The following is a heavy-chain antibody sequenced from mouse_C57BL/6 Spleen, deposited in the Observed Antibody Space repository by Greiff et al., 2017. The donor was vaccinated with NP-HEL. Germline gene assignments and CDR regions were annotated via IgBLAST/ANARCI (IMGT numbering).Heavy chain of an antibody. CDR1: GFTFTDYY. CDR2: IRNKANGYTT. CDR3: ADGYAMDY. V-gene: IGHV7-3*01. Sequence: EVKLMDSGGGLVQPGGSLSLSCAASGFTFTDYYMRWVRQPPGKALEWLGFIRNKANGYTTEYSASVKGRFTISRDNSQSILYLQMNALRAEDSATYYCADGYAMDYWGQGTSVTVSS. J-gene: IGHJ4*01.